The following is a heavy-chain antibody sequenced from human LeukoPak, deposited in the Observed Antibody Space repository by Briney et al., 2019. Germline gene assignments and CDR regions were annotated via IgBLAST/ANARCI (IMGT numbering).Heavy chain of an antibody. CDR1: GYTFTGYY. CDR3: PREISGYSDY. V-gene: IGHV1-2*02. Sequence: ASVKVSCKASGYTFTGYYMHWVRQAPGQGREWMGWINANSGDTKDAQKFQSRVTMTRDTSISTAYMELSRLRSDDTAMYYGPREISGYSDYWGQGTLVTVSS. CDR2: INANSGDT. J-gene: IGHJ4*02. D-gene: IGHD3-22*01.